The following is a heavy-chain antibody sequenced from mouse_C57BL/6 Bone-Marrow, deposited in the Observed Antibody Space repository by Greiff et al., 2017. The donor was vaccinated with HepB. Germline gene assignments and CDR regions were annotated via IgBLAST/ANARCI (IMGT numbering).Heavy chain of an antibody. D-gene: IGHD1-1*01. CDR2: IDPSDSYT. CDR3: ASTRIYYYGSSFDY. Sequence: QVQLQQPGAELVKPGASVKLSCKASGYTFTSYWMQWVKQRPGQGLEWIGEIDPSDSYTNYTPKFKGKATLTVDTSSSTAYMQLSSLTSEDSAVYYCASTRIYYYGSSFDYWGQGTTLTVSS. V-gene: IGHV1-50*01. CDR1: GYTFTSYW. J-gene: IGHJ2*01.